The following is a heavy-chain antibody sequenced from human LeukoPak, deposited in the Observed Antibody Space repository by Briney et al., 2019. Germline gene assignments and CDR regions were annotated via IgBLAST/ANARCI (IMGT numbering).Heavy chain of an antibody. V-gene: IGHV1-2*06. D-gene: IGHD6-19*01. CDR2: FNSKSGRK. CDR3: PFLRLVTEQPLNYCYYCFIDV. CDR1: GYTFPGYF. Sequence: SVKVSCKSSGYTFPGYFLHWVGQAPGQGLDGLGRFNSKSGRKNYAQKFQGRVTMTRNTSISPPYMGLSALRSADTPLHHVPFLRLVTEQPLNYCYYCFIDVWGKETAVSVS. J-gene: IGHJ6*03.